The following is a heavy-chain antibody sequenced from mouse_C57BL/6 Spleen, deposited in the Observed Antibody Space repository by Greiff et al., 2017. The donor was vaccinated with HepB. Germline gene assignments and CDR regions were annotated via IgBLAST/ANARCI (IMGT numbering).Heavy chain of an antibody. CDR3: TNTARATWFAY. V-gene: IGHV1-15*01. J-gene: IGHJ3*01. D-gene: IGHD3-1*01. Sequence: QVQLKQSGAELVRPGASVTLSCKASGYTFTDYEMHWVKQTPVHGLEWIGAIDPETGGTAYNQKFKGKAILTADKSSSTAYMELRSLTSEDSAVYYCTNTARATWFAYWGQGTLVTVSA. CDR2: IDPETGGT. CDR1: GYTFTDYE.